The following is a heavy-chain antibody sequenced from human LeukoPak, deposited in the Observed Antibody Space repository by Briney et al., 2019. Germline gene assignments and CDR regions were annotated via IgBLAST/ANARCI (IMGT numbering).Heavy chain of an antibody. CDR3: ASQSYARFDP. Sequence: GGSLRLSCAASGLTFSSRWMSWVRQAPGKGLEWVGNIQPDGREQYPVDSVKGRFTISKDNARNSLFLQMNSLRVEDTAVYYCASQSYARFDPWGQGTLVTVSS. CDR1: GLTFSSRW. CDR2: IQPDGREQ. D-gene: IGHD3-16*01. J-gene: IGHJ5*02. V-gene: IGHV3-7*01.